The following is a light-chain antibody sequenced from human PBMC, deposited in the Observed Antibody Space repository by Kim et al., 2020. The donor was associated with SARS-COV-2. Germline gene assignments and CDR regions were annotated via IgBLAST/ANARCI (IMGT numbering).Light chain of an antibody. CDR1: SLRSYY. V-gene: IGLV3-19*01. CDR3: NSRDSTDNHWV. Sequence: SSELTKDPAVSVALGQTVRITCQGDSLRSYYASWYQQKPGQAPVLVIYGTTNRPSGIPDRFSGSSSGNTASLTITGAQAEDEADYYCNSRDSTDNHWVFG. CDR2: GTT. J-gene: IGLJ3*02.